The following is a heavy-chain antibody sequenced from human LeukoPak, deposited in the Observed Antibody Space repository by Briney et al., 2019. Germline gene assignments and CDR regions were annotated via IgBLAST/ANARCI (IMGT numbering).Heavy chain of an antibody. CDR3: AKVGQGVVVVAATEPNFDY. D-gene: IGHD2-15*01. V-gene: IGHV3-23*01. J-gene: IGHJ4*02. CDR2: ISGSGGST. Sequence: GGSLRLSCAASGFTVSSNYMSWVRQAPGKGLEWVSAISGSGGSTYYADSVKGRFTISRDNSKNTLYLQMNSLRAEDTAVYYCAKVGQGVVVVAATEPNFDYWGQGTLVTVSS. CDR1: GFTVSSNY.